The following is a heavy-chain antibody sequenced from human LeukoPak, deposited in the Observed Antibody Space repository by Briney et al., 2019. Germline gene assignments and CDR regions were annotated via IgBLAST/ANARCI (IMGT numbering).Heavy chain of an antibody. V-gene: IGHV3-74*01. CDR2: ISPDGTST. CDR1: GFSFSSYW. Sequence: PGGSLRLSCEASGFSFSSYWMHWVRQAPGKGPVWVSRISPDGTSTSYADSVKGRFTISRDNAKNTVYLQMNGLRAEDTAVYYCARSYGGFDYWGQGTLVTVSS. J-gene: IGHJ4*02. CDR3: ARSYGGFDY. D-gene: IGHD3-10*01.